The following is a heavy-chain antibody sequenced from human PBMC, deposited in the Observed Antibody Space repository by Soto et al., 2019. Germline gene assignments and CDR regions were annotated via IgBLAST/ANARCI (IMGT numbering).Heavy chain of an antibody. D-gene: IGHD4-17*01. J-gene: IGHJ4*02. Sequence: ASVKVSCKASGYTFTGYYMHWVRQAPGQGLEWMGWVNPNGGGSNSAQKFQGSVTMTWDTSITTAYLDLTRLTTNDTATYFCATWVDYGDFEGFDFWGQGTLVTVSS. CDR1: GYTFTGYY. CDR3: ATWVDYGDFEGFDF. V-gene: IGHV1-2*04. CDR2: VNPNGGGS.